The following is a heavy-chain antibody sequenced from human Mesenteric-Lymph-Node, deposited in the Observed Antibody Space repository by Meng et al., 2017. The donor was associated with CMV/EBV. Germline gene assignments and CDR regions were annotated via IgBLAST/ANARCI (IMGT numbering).Heavy chain of an antibody. D-gene: IGHD1-26*01. J-gene: IGHJ4*02. V-gene: IGHV3-30*02. CDR1: GFTFSSYG. CDR2: IRYDGSNK. Sequence: GESLKISCAASGFTFSSYGMHWVRQAPGKGLEWVAFIRYDGSNKYYADSVKGRFTISRDNSKNTLYLQMNSLRAEDTAVYYCAKEILAKWAADYWGQGTLVTVSS. CDR3: AKEILAKWAADY.